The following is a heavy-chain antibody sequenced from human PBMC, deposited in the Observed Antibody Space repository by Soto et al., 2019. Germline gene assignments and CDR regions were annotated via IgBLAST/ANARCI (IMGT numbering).Heavy chain of an antibody. CDR1: GGSISSGGYS. CDR2: IYHSGST. Sequence: PSETLSLTCAVSGGSISSGGYSWSWIRQPPGKGLEWIGYIYHSGSTYYNPSLKSRVTISVDRSKNQFSLKLSSVTAADTAVYYCARGRSDCSSTSCYFATLNYFDYWGQGTLVTVSS. D-gene: IGHD2-2*01. V-gene: IGHV4-30-2*01. CDR3: ARGRSDCSSTSCYFATLNYFDY. J-gene: IGHJ4*02.